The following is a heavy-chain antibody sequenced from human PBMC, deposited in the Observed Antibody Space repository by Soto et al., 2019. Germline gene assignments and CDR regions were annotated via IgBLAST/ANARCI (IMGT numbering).Heavy chain of an antibody. D-gene: IGHD3-22*01. CDR1: GGSINNGGFS. Sequence: KPSETLSLTCVVSGGSINNGGFSWTWIRQAPGKGLEWIGCFYHNGRTLYNPSLKARVSISEDRSKNEFSLNLRSVTAADTAVYFCASEMHDSGGSSFDHWGQGALVTVSS. CDR3: ASEMHDSGGSSFDH. J-gene: IGHJ4*02. CDR2: FYHNGRT. V-gene: IGHV4-30-2*01.